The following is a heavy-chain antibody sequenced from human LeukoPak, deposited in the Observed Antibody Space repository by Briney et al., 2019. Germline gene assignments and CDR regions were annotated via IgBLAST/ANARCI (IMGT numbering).Heavy chain of an antibody. V-gene: IGHV3-21*01. CDR1: GFTFSNYA. J-gene: IGHJ3*02. Sequence: GGSLRLSCAGSGFTFSNYAMNWVRQAPGKGLEWVSSISSSSSYIYYADSVKGRFTISRDNAKNSLYLQMNSLRAEDTAVYYCASPGMGAFDIWGQGTMVTVSS. D-gene: IGHD1-1*01. CDR2: ISSSSSYI. CDR3: ASPGMGAFDI.